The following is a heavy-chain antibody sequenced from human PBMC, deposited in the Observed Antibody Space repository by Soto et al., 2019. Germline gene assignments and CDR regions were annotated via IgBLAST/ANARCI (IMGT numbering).Heavy chain of an antibody. J-gene: IGHJ5*02. D-gene: IGHD6-6*01. CDR1: GFTFSAYS. Sequence: EVQLVESGGGLVQPGGSLRLSCAASGFTFSAYSMNWVRQAPGKGLEWLSYISISSSTIYYADSVKGRFTISRDNAQNSLYLHMNSLRDEDTAVYYCVRDTARGSHNWFDPWGQGTLVTVSS. CDR3: VRDTARGSHNWFDP. CDR2: ISISSSTI. V-gene: IGHV3-48*02.